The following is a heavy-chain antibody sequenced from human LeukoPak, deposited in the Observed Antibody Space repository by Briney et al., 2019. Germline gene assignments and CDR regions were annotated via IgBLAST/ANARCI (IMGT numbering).Heavy chain of an antibody. CDR1: GGSFSGYY. D-gene: IGHD1-26*01. CDR2: INHSGST. V-gene: IGHV4-34*01. CDR3: ARGRNLHSGSYRYYFDY. Sequence: SETLSLTCAVYGGSFSGYYWSWIRQPPGKGLEWIGEINHSGSTNYNPSLKSRVTISVDTSKNQFSLKLSSVTAADTAVYYCARGRNLHSGSYRYYFDYWDQGTLVTVSS. J-gene: IGHJ4*02.